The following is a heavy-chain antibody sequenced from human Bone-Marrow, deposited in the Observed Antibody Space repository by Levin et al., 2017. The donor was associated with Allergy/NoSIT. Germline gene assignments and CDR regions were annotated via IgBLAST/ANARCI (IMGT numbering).Heavy chain of an antibody. Sequence: QTGGSLRLSCEASGFTFSSYSMHWVRQAPGKRLEWVALISDHGLNKYYADSVKGRFTISRDYSKNTVYLQMNSLRAEDTAVYYCAKPLRYGDYAGRGDFDSWGQGTLVTVSS. D-gene: IGHD4-17*01. V-gene: IGHV3-30*18. CDR1: GFTFSSYS. CDR3: AKPLRYGDYAGRGDFDS. J-gene: IGHJ4*02. CDR2: ISDHGLNK.